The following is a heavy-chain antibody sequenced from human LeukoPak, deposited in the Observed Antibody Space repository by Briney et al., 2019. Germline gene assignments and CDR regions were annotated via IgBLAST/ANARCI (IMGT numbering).Heavy chain of an antibody. CDR1: GYTFTSYD. J-gene: IGHJ5*02. Sequence: GASVKVSCKASGYTFTSYDINWVRQATGQGLEWMGWMNPNSGNTGYAQKFQGRVTMTRNTSISTAYMELSSLRSEDTAVYYRARKDYGDYDWFDPWGQGTLVTVSS. D-gene: IGHD4-17*01. CDR3: ARKDYGDYDWFDP. V-gene: IGHV1-8*01. CDR2: MNPNSGNT.